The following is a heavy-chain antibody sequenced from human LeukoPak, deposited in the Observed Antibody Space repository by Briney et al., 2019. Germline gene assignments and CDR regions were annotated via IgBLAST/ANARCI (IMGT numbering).Heavy chain of an antibody. CDR1: GVSFSAYA. J-gene: IGHJ4*02. CDR2: IIPIYGKP. Sequence: SVKVSCKASGVSFSAYAITWVRQAPGQGFEWMGRIIPIYGKPDYAQKFQGRVTISADESTSTAYMQLSSLRSDDTATYYCVRVIGGITPGAGNDYWGQGTLVTVSS. V-gene: IGHV1-69*13. D-gene: IGHD3-16*01. CDR3: VRVIGGITPGAGNDY.